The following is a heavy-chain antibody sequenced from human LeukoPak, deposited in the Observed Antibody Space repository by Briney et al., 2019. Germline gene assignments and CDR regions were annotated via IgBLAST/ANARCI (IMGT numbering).Heavy chain of an antibody. Sequence: AGGSLRLACAASGFTFSSYAMSWVRQVPGKGLEWVSVISGSGDNTYYADSVKGRFTISRDNSKNMLYLQMNSLRAEDTAVYYCAKDRANGFAESDGMDVWGQGTTVTVSS. V-gene: IGHV3-23*01. CDR3: AKDRANGFAESDGMDV. CDR2: ISGSGDNT. D-gene: IGHD3-10*01. CDR1: GFTFSSYA. J-gene: IGHJ6*02.